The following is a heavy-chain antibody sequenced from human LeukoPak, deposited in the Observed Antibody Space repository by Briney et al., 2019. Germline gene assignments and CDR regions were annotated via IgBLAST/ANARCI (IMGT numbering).Heavy chain of an antibody. Sequence: EESLKISCKGSGYSFTIYWIGWVRQMPGKGLEWMGIIYPGDSDTRYSPSFQGQVTISADKSISTAYLQWSSLKASDTAMYYCARRGEYRPYAFDIWGQGTMVTVSS. J-gene: IGHJ3*02. D-gene: IGHD3-16*01. CDR2: IYPGDSDT. V-gene: IGHV5-51*01. CDR3: ARRGEYRPYAFDI. CDR1: GYSFTIYW.